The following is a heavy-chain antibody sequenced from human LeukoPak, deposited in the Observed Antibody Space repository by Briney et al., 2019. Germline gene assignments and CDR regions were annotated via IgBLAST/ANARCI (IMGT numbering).Heavy chain of an antibody. CDR3: ARGFDSSGYLFDY. CDR2: IYHSGST. V-gene: IGHV4-30-2*01. CDR1: GGSISSGGYY. D-gene: IGHD3-22*01. Sequence: SETLSFTCTVSGGSISSGGYYWSWIRQPPGKGLEWIGYIYHSGSTYYNPSLKSRVTISVDRSKNQFSLKLSSVTAADTAVYYCARGFDSSGYLFDYWGQGTLVTVSS. J-gene: IGHJ4*02.